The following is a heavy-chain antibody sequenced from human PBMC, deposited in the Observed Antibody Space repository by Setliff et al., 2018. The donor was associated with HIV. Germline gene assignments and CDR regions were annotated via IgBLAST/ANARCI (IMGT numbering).Heavy chain of an antibody. Sequence: ASVKVSCKASGYSLTSYSINWVRQAPGQGLEWMGYISTNTGNPTYAQGFTGRSVFSVDTPVSTAYLQIFSLKTEDTAVYYCTRDHTPPPNYDFWSGQIDLRNIFYYMDVWGTGSPVTVSS. J-gene: IGHJ6*03. V-gene: IGHV7-4-1*01. CDR3: TRDHTPPPNYDFWSGQIDLRNIFYYMDV. CDR2: ISTNTGNP. CDR1: GYSLTSYS. D-gene: IGHD3-3*01.